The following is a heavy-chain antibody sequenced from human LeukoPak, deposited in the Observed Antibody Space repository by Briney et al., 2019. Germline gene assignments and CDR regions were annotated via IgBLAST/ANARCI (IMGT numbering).Heavy chain of an antibody. V-gene: IGHV4-39*01. CDR1: GGSISSSSYY. CDR2: IYYSGST. D-gene: IGHD5-18*01. J-gene: IGHJ4*02. CDR3: AGPAMATPSFDY. Sequence: PSETLSLTCTVSGGSISSSSYYWGWIRQPPGKGLEWIGSIYYSGSTYYNPSLKSRVTISVDTSKNQFSLKLSSVTATDTAVYYCAGPAMATPSFDYWGQGTLVTVSS.